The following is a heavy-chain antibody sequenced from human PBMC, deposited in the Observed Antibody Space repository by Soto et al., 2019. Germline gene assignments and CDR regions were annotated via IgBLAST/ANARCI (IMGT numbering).Heavy chain of an antibody. CDR1: GFTFSSYS. CDR3: ASSVIVPAVGYWYFDL. CDR2: ITSSSTYI. Sequence: EVQLVESGGGLVKPGGSLRLSCAASGFTFSSYSMNWVRQAPGKGLEWVSSITSSSTYIYYADSVKGRFTISRDNAKNSLYVQMNSLRAEDTAVYYCASSVIVPAVGYWYFDLWGRGTLATVSS. D-gene: IGHD2-2*01. J-gene: IGHJ2*01. V-gene: IGHV3-21*01.